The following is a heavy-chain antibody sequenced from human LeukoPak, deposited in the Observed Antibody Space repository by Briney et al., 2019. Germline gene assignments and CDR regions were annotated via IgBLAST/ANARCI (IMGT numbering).Heavy chain of an antibody. CDR1: GYTFTSYY. V-gene: IGHV1-46*01. CDR2: INPSGGST. CDR3: ARDRARRGYYYYMDV. J-gene: IGHJ6*03. Sequence: ASVKVSCKASGYTFTSYYMHWVRQAPGQGLEWMGIINPSGGSTSYAQKFQGRVTMTRDMSTSTVYMELSSLRSEDTAVYYCARDRARRGYYYYMDVWGKGTTVTVSS.